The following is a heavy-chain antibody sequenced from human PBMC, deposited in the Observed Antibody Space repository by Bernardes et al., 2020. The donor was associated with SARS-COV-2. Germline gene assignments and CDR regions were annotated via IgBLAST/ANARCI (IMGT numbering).Heavy chain of an antibody. Sequence: SVKVSCRASGYTFTDYYMHWVRQTPGPGLEWLGWINPKTGGTNYAQKFQGWVTLTRDTSMSTAYMEVSRLRSDDTAVYYCARETGDRGERYFDYWGQGTLVTVSS. J-gene: IGHJ4*02. CDR2: INPKTGGT. CDR3: ARETGDRGERYFDY. V-gene: IGHV1-2*04. D-gene: IGHD7-27*01. CDR1: GYTFTDYY.